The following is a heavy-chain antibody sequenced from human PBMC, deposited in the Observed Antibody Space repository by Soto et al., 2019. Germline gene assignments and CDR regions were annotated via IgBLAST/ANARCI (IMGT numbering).Heavy chain of an antibody. J-gene: IGHJ4*02. CDR1: GGSISSGGYY. D-gene: IGHD6-19*01. CDR2: IYYSGST. CDR3: ARDTGSGWTSR. V-gene: IGHV4-31*03. Sequence: QVQLQESGPGLVKPSQTLSLTCTVSGGSISSGGYYWSWIRQHPGKGLEWIGYIYYSGSTYYNPSLKCRVTVSVDTSKSQFSLKLSPLTAAVTAVYYCARDTGSGWTSRWGQGTLVTVSS.